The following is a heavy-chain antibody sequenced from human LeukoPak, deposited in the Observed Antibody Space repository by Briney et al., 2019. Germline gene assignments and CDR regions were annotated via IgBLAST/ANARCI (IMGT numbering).Heavy chain of an antibody. J-gene: IGHJ3*02. D-gene: IGHD3-10*01. CDR1: GGSFSGYY. CDR2: INHSGST. Sequence: ETSETLSLTCAVYGGSFSGYYWSWIRQPPGKGLEWIGEINHSGSTNYNPSLKSRVTISVDTSKNQFSLKLSSVTGADTAVYYCASSSRGAFDIWGQGTMVTVSS. V-gene: IGHV4-34*01. CDR3: ASSSRGAFDI.